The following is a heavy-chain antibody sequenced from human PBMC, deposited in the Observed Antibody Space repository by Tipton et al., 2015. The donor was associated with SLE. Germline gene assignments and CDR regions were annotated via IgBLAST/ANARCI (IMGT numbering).Heavy chain of an antibody. CDR2: IYYTGSA. D-gene: IGHD2-8*01. CDR3: TRTSTKEVI. Sequence: TLSLTCSVSGGSISSTVYFWAWIRQPPGKGLEWLGNIYYTGSAYYTLSLKSRVTMSVDTSKNQFSLSLSSVNAADTAVYYCTRTSTKEVIWGQGALVTVSS. CDR1: GGSISSTVYF. V-gene: IGHV4-39*07. J-gene: IGHJ4*02.